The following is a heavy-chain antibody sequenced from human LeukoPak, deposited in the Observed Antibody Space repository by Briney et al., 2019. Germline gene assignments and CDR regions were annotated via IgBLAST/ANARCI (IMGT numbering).Heavy chain of an antibody. CDR1: GFAFCNYV. CDR2: ISSSSSTI. V-gene: IGHV3-48*01. D-gene: IGHD6-19*01. J-gene: IGHJ1*01. CDR3: AEGRGIAVAPPQH. Sequence: PGGSLRLSCAPSGFAFCNYVMQCVRRAPGKGLEWGSYISSSSSTIYYADPVKGRFPIYRDNSKNTLYLKLNSLRAENPAVNYCAEGRGIAVAPPQHGGQSTLVTVS.